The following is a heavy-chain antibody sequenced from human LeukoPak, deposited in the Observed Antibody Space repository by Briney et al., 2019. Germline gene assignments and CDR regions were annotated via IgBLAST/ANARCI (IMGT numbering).Heavy chain of an antibody. D-gene: IGHD2-2*02. CDR2: IYDSGGT. CDR3: ARAAYCSSTSCYNPRWYFDL. CDR1: GGSISSGGYY. J-gene: IGHJ2*01. V-gene: IGHV4-31*03. Sequence: PSQTLSLTCTVSGGSISSGGYYWSWIRQHPGKGLEWIGYIYDSGGTYYNPSLKSRVTISVDTSKNQFSLKLSSVTAADTAVYYCARAAYCSSTSCYNPRWYFDLWGRGTLVTVSS.